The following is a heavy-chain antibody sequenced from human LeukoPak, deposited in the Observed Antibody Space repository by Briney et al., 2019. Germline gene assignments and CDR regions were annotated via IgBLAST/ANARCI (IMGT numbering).Heavy chain of an antibody. D-gene: IGHD3-10*01. CDR1: GFTFSSYS. CDR3: ARYGGRESFEI. CDR2: ISSSSSYI. Sequence: GGALRLSCAASGFTFSSYSMNWVRQAPGKGLEWVSSISSSSSYIYYADSVKGRFTISRDNAKNSLYLQMNSLRAEDTAVYYCARYGGRESFEIWGQGTMVTVSS. J-gene: IGHJ3*02. V-gene: IGHV3-21*01.